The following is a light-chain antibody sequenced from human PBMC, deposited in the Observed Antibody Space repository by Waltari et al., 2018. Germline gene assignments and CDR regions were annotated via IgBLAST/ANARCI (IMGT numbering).Light chain of an antibody. CDR1: QSVSSSY. CDR3: QQYGSSYT. J-gene: IGKJ2*01. Sequence: EIVLTLSPGTLSLSPGERATLSCRASQSVSSSYLAWYQQKPGQAPRLLIYGASSRATGIPDRFSGSGSGTDFILTISRLEPEDFAVYYCQQYGSSYTFGQGTNLEIK. V-gene: IGKV3-20*01. CDR2: GAS.